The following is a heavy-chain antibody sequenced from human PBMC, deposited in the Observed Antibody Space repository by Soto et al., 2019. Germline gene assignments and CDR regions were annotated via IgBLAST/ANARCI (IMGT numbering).Heavy chain of an antibody. Sequence: QVQLVESGGGVVQPGSSLRLSCAASGFTFSSYGMHWVRQAPGKGLECVAVISYDGSNKYYADSVNGRFTISRDNSKNALYLQMNCLRAEDTAVYYCAKGREAPVVVPAAIHDYWGQGTLVTVSS. CDR2: ISYDGSNK. CDR3: AKGREAPVVVPAAIHDY. J-gene: IGHJ4*02. D-gene: IGHD2-2*01. V-gene: IGHV3-30*18. CDR1: GFTFSSYG.